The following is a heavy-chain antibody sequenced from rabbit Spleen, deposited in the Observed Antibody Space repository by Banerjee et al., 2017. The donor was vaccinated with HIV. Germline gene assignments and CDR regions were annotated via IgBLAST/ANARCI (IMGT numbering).Heavy chain of an antibody. D-gene: IGHD4-1*01. J-gene: IGHJ4*01. CDR2: VYGDSSGSK. CDR3: AREGGIMVTGAFNL. CDR1: GIDFSSYYY. V-gene: IGHV1S45*01. Sequence: QQQLEESGGGLVKPGGTLTLTCKASGIDFSSYYYMCWVRQAPGKGLEWIACVYGDSSGSKWYASWAKGRFTISKTPSTTVTLQMTSLTAADTATYFCAREGGIMVTGAFNLWGQGTLVTVS.